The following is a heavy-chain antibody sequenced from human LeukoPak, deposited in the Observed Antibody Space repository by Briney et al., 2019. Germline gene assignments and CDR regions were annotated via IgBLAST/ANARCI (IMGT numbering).Heavy chain of an antibody. V-gene: IGHV3-23*01. CDR2: ISDRGIT. CDR1: GFTFSNYA. Sequence: GGSLRLSCAASGFTFSNYAMNWVRQAPGKGLEWVSSISDRGITSYADSVKGRFTISRDNSKNTLYLQMNSLRAEDTAVYYCAKDGLWLARPNYYFDYWGQGTLVTVSS. J-gene: IGHJ4*02. CDR3: AKDGLWLARPNYYFDY. D-gene: IGHD5-18*01.